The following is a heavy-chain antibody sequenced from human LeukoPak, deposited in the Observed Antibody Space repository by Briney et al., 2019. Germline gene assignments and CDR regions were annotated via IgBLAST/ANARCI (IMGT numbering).Heavy chain of an antibody. CDR3: ARSKAHLSTSWYGNWFDP. J-gene: IGHJ5*02. V-gene: IGHV4-38-2*02. CDR2: IYHSGDT. Sequence: SETLSLTCTVSGYSVSSGFYWGWIRQPPGKGLEWIASIYHSGDTYYNPSLRSRVAISLDTSKNQLSLKLSSVTAADTAVYYCARSKAHLSTSWYGNWFDPWGQGTLVTVSS. D-gene: IGHD2-2*01. CDR1: GYSVSSGFY.